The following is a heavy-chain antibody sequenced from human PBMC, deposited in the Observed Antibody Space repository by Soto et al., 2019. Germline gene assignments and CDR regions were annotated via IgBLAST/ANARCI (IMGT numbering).Heavy chain of an antibody. CDR2: IYSGGST. Sequence: EVQLVESGRGLIQPGGSLRLSCAASGFTVSNNYMRWVRQAPGKGLEWVSLIYSGGSTHYADSVKGRFTISRDNSKNTLYLQMNSLRVEDTAVYYCARDPPGIAASGGGGWGQGTLVTVSS. CDR3: ARDPPGIAASGGGG. V-gene: IGHV3-53*01. J-gene: IGHJ4*02. D-gene: IGHD6-13*01. CDR1: GFTVSNNY.